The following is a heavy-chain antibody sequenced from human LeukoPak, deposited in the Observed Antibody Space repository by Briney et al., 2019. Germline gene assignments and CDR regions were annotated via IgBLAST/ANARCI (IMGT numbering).Heavy chain of an antibody. V-gene: IGHV3-74*01. D-gene: IGHD3-9*01. CDR2: IKSDGSTT. J-gene: IGHJ3*02. CDR3: ARRSAATGAFDI. Sequence: GGSLRLSCAASGFTLSSYWMNWVRQAPGRGLVWVSRIKSDGSTTDYADSVKGRFTISRDNAKKALYLQMNSLRADDTAVYYCARRSAATGAFDIWGQGTMVTVSP. CDR1: GFTLSSYW.